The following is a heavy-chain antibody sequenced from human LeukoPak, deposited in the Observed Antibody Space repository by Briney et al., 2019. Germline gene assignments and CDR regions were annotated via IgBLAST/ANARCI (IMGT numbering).Heavy chain of an antibody. V-gene: IGHV1-2*02. CDR2: INPNSGAT. Sequence: ASVKVSCKASGYTFAGYYIHWVRQAPGQGLEWMGWINPNSGATNFAQKFQGRVAMTRDTSISTAYMELRLRSDDTALYYCARDLISTIGSFDYWGQGTLVTVSS. D-gene: IGHD3-16*01. CDR1: GYTFAGYY. J-gene: IGHJ4*02. CDR3: ARDLISTIGSFDY.